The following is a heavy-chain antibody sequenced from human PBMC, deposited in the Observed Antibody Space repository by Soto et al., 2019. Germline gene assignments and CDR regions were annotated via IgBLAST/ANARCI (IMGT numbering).Heavy chain of an antibody. V-gene: IGHV1-69*12. Sequence: QVQLVQSGAEVKKPGSSVKVSCKASGGTFSSYAISWVRQAPGQGLEWMGGIIPIFGTANYAQKFQGRVTITADESTSTAYMELSSLRSVDTAVYYCASPEGPGDYYYYGMDVWGQGTTVTVSS. CDR1: GGTFSSYA. CDR2: IIPIFGTA. J-gene: IGHJ6*02. CDR3: ASPEGPGDYYYYGMDV.